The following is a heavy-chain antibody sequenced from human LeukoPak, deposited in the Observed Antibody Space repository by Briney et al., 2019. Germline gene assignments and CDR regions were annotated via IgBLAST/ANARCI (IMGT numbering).Heavy chain of an antibody. Sequence: PSETLSLTCAVYGGSFSGYYWSWIRQPPGKGLEWIGEINHSGSTNYNPSLKSRVTISVDTSKNQFSLKLSSVTAADTAVYYCARTNTVVVPAAPNWFDPWGRGTLVTVSS. CDR3: ARTNTVVVPAAPNWFDP. CDR1: GGSFSGYY. J-gene: IGHJ5*02. V-gene: IGHV4-34*01. D-gene: IGHD2-2*01. CDR2: INHSGST.